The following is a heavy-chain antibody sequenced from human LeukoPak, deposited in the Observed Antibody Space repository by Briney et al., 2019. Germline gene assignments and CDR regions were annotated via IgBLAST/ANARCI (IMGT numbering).Heavy chain of an antibody. CDR2: IIPIFGTA. V-gene: IGHV1-69*13. CDR1: GGTFSSYA. CDR3: AREEEMATDKPYYGMDV. Sequence: ASVNVSCKASGGTFSSYAISWVRQAPGQGLEWMGGIIPIFGTANYAQKFQGRVTITADESTSTAYMELSSLRSEDTAVYYCAREEEMATDKPYYGMDVWGQGTTVTVSS. J-gene: IGHJ6*02. D-gene: IGHD5-24*01.